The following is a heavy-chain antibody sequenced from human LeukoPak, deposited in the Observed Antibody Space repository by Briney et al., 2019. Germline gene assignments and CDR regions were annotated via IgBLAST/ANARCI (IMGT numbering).Heavy chain of an antibody. D-gene: IGHD3-9*01. CDR3: ASLAPTYYDILTGTNDAFDI. CDR2: ISWNGGSI. CDR1: GFTFDDYA. Sequence: GGSLRLSCAASGFTFDDYAMHWVRQAPGKGLEWVSGISWNGGSIGYADSVKGRFTISRDNAKNSLYLQMNSLRAEDTALYYCASLAPTYYDILTGTNDAFDIWGQGTMVTVSS. V-gene: IGHV3-9*01. J-gene: IGHJ3*02.